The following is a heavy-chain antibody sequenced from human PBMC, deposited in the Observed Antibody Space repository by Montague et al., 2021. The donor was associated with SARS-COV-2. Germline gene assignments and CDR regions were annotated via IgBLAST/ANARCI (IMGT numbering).Heavy chain of an antibody. J-gene: IGHJ4*02. D-gene: IGHD3-9*01. CDR2: IYTSGST. CDR3: ARESLHLTGYYNDYFDY. Sequence: TRSLTCTVSGGSISSGSYYWNWIRQPAGKGLEWLGRIYTSGSTXYNPSLKSRVTISVDTSKNQFSLKLSSVTAADTAVYYCARESLHLTGYYNDYFDYWGQGTLVTVSS. CDR1: GGSISSGSYY. V-gene: IGHV4-61*02.